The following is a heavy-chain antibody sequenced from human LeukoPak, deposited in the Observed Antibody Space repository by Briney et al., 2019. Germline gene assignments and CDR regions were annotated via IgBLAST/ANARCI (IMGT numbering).Heavy chain of an antibody. CDR3: ASRLGRRYYGMYV. D-gene: IGHD3-16*01. J-gene: IGHJ6*02. V-gene: IGHV4-59*01. Sequence: SETLSLTCTVYGDSISFYYWSWIRQSPGKGLEWIGYIHYTGTTAYNPSLQSRVTISVDKSISEFSLKLQSMTASAKAAPSCASRLGRRYYGMYVWGQGTTVTVSS. CDR1: GDSISFYY. CDR2: IHYTGTT.